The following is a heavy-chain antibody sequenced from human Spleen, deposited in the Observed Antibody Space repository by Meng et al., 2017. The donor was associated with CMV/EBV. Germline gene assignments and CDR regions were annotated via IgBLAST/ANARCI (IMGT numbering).Heavy chain of an antibody. CDR2: FSGSGSAI. CDR3: ARGVEYSSSGGFYFDC. J-gene: IGHJ4*02. V-gene: IGHV3-11*01. D-gene: IGHD6-6*01. Sequence: GGSLRLSCAASGFTFSDYYMSWIRQAPGKGLEWISYFSGSGSAIYYADSVKGRFTISRDNAKNSLYLQMNSLRAEDTALYYCARGVEYSSSGGFYFDCWGQGTLVTVSS. CDR1: GFTFSDYY.